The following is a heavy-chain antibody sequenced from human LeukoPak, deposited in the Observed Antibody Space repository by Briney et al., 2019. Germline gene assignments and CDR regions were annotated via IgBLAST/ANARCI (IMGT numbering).Heavy chain of an antibody. CDR1: GGSISSSSYY. CDR2: IYYSGST. J-gene: IGHJ6*02. V-gene: IGHV4-39*07. Sequence: SEPLSLTCTVSGGSISSSSYYWGWIRQPPGKGLEWIGSIYYSGSTYYNPSLKSRVTISVDTSKNQFSLKLSSVTAADTAVYYCASLPYHVYCSGGSCYPYYYYGMDVWGQGTTVTVSS. D-gene: IGHD2-15*01. CDR3: ASLPYHVYCSGGSCYPYYYYGMDV.